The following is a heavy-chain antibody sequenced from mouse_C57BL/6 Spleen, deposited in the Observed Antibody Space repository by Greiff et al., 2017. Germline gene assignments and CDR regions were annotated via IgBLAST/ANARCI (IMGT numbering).Heavy chain of an antibody. CDR3: ARGTYYYGSSYKYFDV. CDR2: IYPRSGNT. J-gene: IGHJ1*03. V-gene: IGHV1-81*01. CDR1: GYTFTSYG. D-gene: IGHD1-1*01. Sequence: VQLQQSGAELARPGASVKLSCKASGYTFTSYGISWVKQRTGQGLEWIGEIYPRSGNTYYNEKFKGKATLTADKSSSTAYMELRSLTSEDSAVYFCARGTYYYGSSYKYFDVWGTGTTVTVSS.